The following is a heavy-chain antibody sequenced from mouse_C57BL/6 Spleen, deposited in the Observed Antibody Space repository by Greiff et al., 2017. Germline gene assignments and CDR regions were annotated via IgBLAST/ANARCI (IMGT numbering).Heavy chain of an antibody. CDR1: GFTFSSYG. V-gene: IGHV5-6*02. Sequence: EVMLVESGGDLVKPGGSLKLSCAASGFTFSSYGMSWVRQTPDKRLEWVATISSGGSYTYYPDSVKGRFTISRDNAKNTLYLQMSSLKSEDTAMYYCARHLLTTVVAKAMDYWGQGTSVTVSS. CDR2: ISSGGSYT. J-gene: IGHJ4*01. D-gene: IGHD1-1*01. CDR3: ARHLLTTVVAKAMDY.